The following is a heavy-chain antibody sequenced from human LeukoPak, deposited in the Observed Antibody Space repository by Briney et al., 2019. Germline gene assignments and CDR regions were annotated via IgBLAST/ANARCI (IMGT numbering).Heavy chain of an antibody. V-gene: IGHV3-49*04. CDR1: GFTFGDYT. Sequence: GGSLRLSCTASGFTFGDYTMTWVRQAPGKGLEWVGFIRSKIYGGTLEYAASVKGRFTISRDDSQGIAYLQMNSLITEDTAVYYCSRDQTPYYWGQGTLVTVSS. CDR3: SRDQTPYY. CDR2: IRSKIYGGTL. J-gene: IGHJ4*02.